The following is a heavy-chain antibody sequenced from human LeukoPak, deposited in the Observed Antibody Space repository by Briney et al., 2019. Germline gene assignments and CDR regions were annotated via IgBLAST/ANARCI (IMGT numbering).Heavy chain of an antibody. CDR3: ASDRIEVDAFDI. Sequence: SSETLSLTCTVSGGSISNYYWSWIRQPPGKGLEWIAYISYSGSTNYNPSLKSRVTISVDTSKNQFSLKLSSVTAADTAVYYCASDRIEVDAFDIWGRGTMVTVSS. D-gene: IGHD2-15*01. CDR1: GGSISNYY. V-gene: IGHV4-59*08. J-gene: IGHJ3*02. CDR2: ISYSGST.